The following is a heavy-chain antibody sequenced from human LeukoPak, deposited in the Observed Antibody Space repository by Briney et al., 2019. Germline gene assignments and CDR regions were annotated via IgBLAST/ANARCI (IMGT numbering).Heavy chain of an antibody. CDR1: GFTFDDYA. CDR2: INWNNNII. V-gene: IGHV3-9*01. Sequence: GGSLRLSCAASGFTFDDYAMHWVRQAPGKGLEWVSGINWNNNIIGYADSVKGRFTISRDNGKNSLYLQMNSLRAEDTAVYYCARGVMVSYYMDVWGKGTTVTVSS. J-gene: IGHJ6*03. CDR3: ARGVMVSYYMDV. D-gene: IGHD2-8*01.